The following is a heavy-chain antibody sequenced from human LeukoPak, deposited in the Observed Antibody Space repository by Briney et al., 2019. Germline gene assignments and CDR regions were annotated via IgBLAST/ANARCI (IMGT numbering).Heavy chain of an antibody. D-gene: IGHD3-22*01. V-gene: IGHV5-10-1*01. CDR3: ARHSRYYYDSSGYYPSLFDI. Sequence: PGESLRISCKGSGYSFTSYWIGWVRQMPGKGLEWMGRIDPSDSYTNYSPSFQGHVTISADKSISTAYLQWSSLKASDTAMYYCARHSRYYYDSSGYYPSLFDIWGQGTMVTVSS. J-gene: IGHJ3*02. CDR2: IDPSDSYT. CDR1: GYSFTSYW.